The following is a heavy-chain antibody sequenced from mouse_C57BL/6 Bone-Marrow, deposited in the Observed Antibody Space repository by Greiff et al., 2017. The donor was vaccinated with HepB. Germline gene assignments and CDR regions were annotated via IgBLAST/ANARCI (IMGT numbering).Heavy chain of an antibody. D-gene: IGHD2-1*01. J-gene: IGHJ2*01. Sequence: QVQLQQSGAELVRPGASVTLSCKASGYTFTDYEMHWVKQTPVHGLEWIGAIDPETGGTAYNQKFKGKAILTADKPSSTAYMQLSSLTSEDSAVYYCARRGNFHFDYWGQGTTLTVSS. CDR2: IDPETGGT. CDR1: GYTFTDYE. CDR3: ARRGNFHFDY. V-gene: IGHV1-15*01.